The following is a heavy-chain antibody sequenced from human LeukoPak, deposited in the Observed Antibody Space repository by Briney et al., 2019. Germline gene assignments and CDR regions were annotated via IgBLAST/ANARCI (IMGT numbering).Heavy chain of an antibody. J-gene: IGHJ4*02. D-gene: IGHD2-8*02. CDR2: IYYSGST. Sequence: SETLSPTCTVSGGSISSYYWSWIRQPPGKGLEWIGYIYYSGSTNYNPSLKSRVTISVDTSKNQFSLKLSSVTAADTAVYYCARDSYTGFDYWGQGTLVTVSS. CDR3: ARDSYTGFDY. CDR1: GGSISSYY. V-gene: IGHV4-59*01.